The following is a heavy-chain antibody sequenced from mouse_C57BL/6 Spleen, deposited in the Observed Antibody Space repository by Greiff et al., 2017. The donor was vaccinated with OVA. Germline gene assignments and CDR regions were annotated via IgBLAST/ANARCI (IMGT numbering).Heavy chain of an antibody. J-gene: IGHJ1*03. D-gene: IGHD1-1*01. CDR3: AKRYGSTDWYFDV. CDR2: IWAGGNT. CDR1: GFSLSRYG. V-gene: IGHV2-9*01. Sequence: QVQLKESGPGLVAPSQSLSITCTVSGFSLSRYGIDWVRRPPGKSLEWLGVIWAGGNTNYNSALMSRLSISKDNSKSQVFLKMNSLQTDDTAMYYCAKRYGSTDWYFDVWGTGTTVTVSS.